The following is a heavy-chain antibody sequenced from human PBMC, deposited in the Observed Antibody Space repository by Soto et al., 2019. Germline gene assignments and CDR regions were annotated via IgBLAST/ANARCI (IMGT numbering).Heavy chain of an antibody. Sequence: QVQLQESGPGLVKPSETLSLSCNVSGGSISSDDFFWSWVGQHPARGLEWIGNIYHSGTTYYNPSLQSRIPIPVETSKTQFTLKLRSVTAADTAVYFCARDKDHGSGLSGGMDVWGQGTAVTVS. CDR3: ARDKDHGSGLSGGMDV. CDR2: IYHSGTT. V-gene: IGHV4-31*03. D-gene: IGHD3-10*01. CDR1: GGSISSDDFF. J-gene: IGHJ6*02.